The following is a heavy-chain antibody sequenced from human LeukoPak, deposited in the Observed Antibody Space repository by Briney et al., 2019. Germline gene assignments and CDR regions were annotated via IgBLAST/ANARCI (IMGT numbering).Heavy chain of an antibody. D-gene: IGHD3-22*01. V-gene: IGHV4-31*03. J-gene: IGHJ4*02. CDR3: ARNYDSSGGYGF. CDR2: IYYSGST. CDR1: GGSISSGGYY. Sequence: SETLSLTCTVSGGSISSGGYYWSWIRQHPGKGLEWIGYIYYSGSTYYNPSLKSRVTISVDTSKNQFSLKLSSVTAADTAVYYCARNYDSSGGYGFWGQGTLVTVSS.